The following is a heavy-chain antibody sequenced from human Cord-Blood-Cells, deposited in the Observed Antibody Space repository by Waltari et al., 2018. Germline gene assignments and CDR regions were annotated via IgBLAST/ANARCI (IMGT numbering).Heavy chain of an antibody. J-gene: IGHJ4*02. CDR1: GFTFSSYS. D-gene: IGHD1-26*01. Sequence: EVQLVESGGGLVQPGGSLRLSCAASGFTFSSYSLTRFRQAPGKGLELVSYISSSSSTIYYADSVKGRFTISRDNAKNSLYLQMNSLRDEDTAVYYCARDLGATIPFDYWGQGTLVTVSS. CDR3: ARDLGATIPFDY. CDR2: ISSSSSTI. V-gene: IGHV3-48*02.